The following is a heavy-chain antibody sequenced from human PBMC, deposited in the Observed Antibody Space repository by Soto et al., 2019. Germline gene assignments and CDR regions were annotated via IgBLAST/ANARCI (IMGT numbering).Heavy chain of an antibody. CDR1: GFIFGNYM. J-gene: IGHJ3*02. Sequence: EVQLLESGGGLVQPGESLRLSCAVSGFIFGNYMMTWVRQAPGKGLEWVSTIRDSGDSTYYADSVKGRFTISRDNFTNTXXLLMDSLGAEDTAVYYCAPHVYCSGGSCHYDAFDIRGQGAMVTVSS. V-gene: IGHV3-23*01. D-gene: IGHD2-15*01. CDR2: IRDSGDST. CDR3: APHVYCSGGSCHYDAFDI.